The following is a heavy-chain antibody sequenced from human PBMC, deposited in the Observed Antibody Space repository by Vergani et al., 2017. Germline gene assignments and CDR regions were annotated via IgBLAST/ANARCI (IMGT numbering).Heavy chain of an antibody. Sequence: QLVESGGGVAQPGRSLRLSCVTSGFAFNNYGMHWVRQAPGRGLEWVAFITFDGSHQYYVDSVKGRFTVSRDNSKNSLYLQMNSLRAEDTAVYYCARDRQREYYDFWSGYSDAFDIWGQGTMVTVSS. CDR1: GFAFNNYG. D-gene: IGHD3-3*01. CDR2: ITFDGSHQ. CDR3: ARDRQREYYDFWSGYSDAFDI. V-gene: IGHV3-33*05. J-gene: IGHJ3*02.